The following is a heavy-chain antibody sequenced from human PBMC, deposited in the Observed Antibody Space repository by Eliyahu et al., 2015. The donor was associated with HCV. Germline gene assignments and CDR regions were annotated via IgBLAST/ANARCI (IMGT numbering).Heavy chain of an antibody. CDR1: GVTXGSHW. CDR2: IKPDGSGQ. J-gene: IGHJ4*02. Sequence: EVQLVESGGGLVQPGGSLRLXXAGSGVTXGSHWMSWVRQAPGKGLEWVALIKPDGSGQYYLQSVKGRFTISRDNPKSSLYLQMNSLRAEDSAIYHCVRDPNWGSGFWGQGTLVTVSS. CDR3: VRDPNWGSGF. D-gene: IGHD7-27*01. V-gene: IGHV3-7*03.